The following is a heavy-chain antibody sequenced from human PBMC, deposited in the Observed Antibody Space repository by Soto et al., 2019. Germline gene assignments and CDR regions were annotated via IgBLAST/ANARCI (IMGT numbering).Heavy chain of an antibody. CDR3: AKVGTTVTTVGYYFDY. CDR1: GFTFSSYG. Sequence: GGSLRLSCAASGFTFSSYGMHWVRQAPGKGLEWVAVISYDGSNKYYADSVKGRFTIYRDNSKNTLYLQMNSLGAEDTAVYYCAKVGTTVTTVGYYFDYWGQGTLVTVSS. V-gene: IGHV3-30*18. J-gene: IGHJ4*02. D-gene: IGHD4-17*01. CDR2: ISYDGSNK.